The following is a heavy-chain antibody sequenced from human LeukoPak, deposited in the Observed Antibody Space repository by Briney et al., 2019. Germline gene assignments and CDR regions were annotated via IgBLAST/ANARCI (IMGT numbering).Heavy chain of an antibody. D-gene: IGHD2-2*01. CDR2: ISSSSSTI. CDR1: GFTFSSYS. V-gene: IGHV3-48*01. CDR3: ARVVPAAMDYYYYYYMDV. Sequence: GGSLRLSCAASGFTFSSYSMNWVRQAPGKGLEWVSYISSSSSTIYYADSVKGRFTISRDNAKNSLYLQTNSLRAEDTAVYYCARVVPAAMDYYYYYYMDVWGKGTTVTVSS. J-gene: IGHJ6*03.